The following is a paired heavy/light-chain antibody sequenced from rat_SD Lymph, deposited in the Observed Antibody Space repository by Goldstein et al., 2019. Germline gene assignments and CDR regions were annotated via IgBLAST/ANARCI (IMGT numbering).Heavy chain of an antibody. CDR3: ARGRFGSSDFDY. CDR1: GFSLTSYY. D-gene: IGHD4-6*01. Sequence: QVQLKETGPGLVQPTQTLSITCTVSGFSLTSYYMQWVRQTPGKGLEWMGFIRSGGSTEYNSEFKSRLSISRDTSKNQVFLKMNSLKTEDTGVYYCARGRFGSSDFDYWGQGVMVTVSS. CDR2: IRSGGST. V-gene: IGHV2-65*01. J-gene: IGHJ2*01.
Light chain of an antibody. V-gene: IGKV22S7*01. CDR1: QNINKY. J-gene: IGKJ2-3*01. CDR3: LQHNSGPYT. Sequence: DIQMTQSPSFLSATVGDRVTINCKASQNINKYLNWYQQKLGEAPKRLIYNTNSLQTGIPSRFSGSGSGTDYTLTISSLQPEDVATYFCLQHNSGPYTFGAGTKLELK. CDR2: NTN.